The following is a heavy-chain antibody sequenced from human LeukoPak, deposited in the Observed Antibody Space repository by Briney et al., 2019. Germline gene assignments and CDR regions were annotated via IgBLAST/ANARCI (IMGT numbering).Heavy chain of an antibody. CDR1: GFTFSSYS. V-gene: IGHV3-21*01. Sequence: PGGSLRLSCAASGFTFSSYSMNWVRQAPGKGLEWVSSMRSSSRNIYYADSVKGRFTISRDNAKNSLYLQMSSLRAEDTAVYYCARDLYGDYVFDYWGQGTLVTVSS. J-gene: IGHJ4*02. CDR3: ARDLYGDYVFDY. CDR2: MRSSSRNI. D-gene: IGHD4-17*01.